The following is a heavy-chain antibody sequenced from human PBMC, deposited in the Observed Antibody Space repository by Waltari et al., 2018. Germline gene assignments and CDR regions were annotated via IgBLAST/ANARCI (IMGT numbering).Heavy chain of an antibody. Sequence: EAQLVQSGAEVKKPGESLKISCQGSGYSFSAYWIGWVRQLPGKGLEWMGIIYPGDSNTIYSPSFQGQVTMSADKSISTAYLQWSSLKASDTAIYYCARFSGPLLAHNWFDPWGQGTLVTVSS. CDR2: IYPGDSNT. J-gene: IGHJ5*02. CDR3: ARFSGPLLAHNWFDP. V-gene: IGHV5-51*01. CDR1: GYSFSAYW. D-gene: IGHD1-26*01.